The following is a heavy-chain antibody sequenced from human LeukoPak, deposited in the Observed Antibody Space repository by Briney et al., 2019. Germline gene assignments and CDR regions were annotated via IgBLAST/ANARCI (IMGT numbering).Heavy chain of an antibody. Sequence: GASVKVSCKASGGTFSSYDINWVRQATGQGLEWMGWMNPNSGNTGYAQKFQGRVTMTRNTSISTAYMELSSLRSGDTAVYYCARGPGPYYYYYYMDVWGKGTTVTVSS. CDR3: ARGPGPYYYYYYMDV. J-gene: IGHJ6*03. V-gene: IGHV1-8*02. CDR1: GGTFSSYD. CDR2: MNPNSGNT.